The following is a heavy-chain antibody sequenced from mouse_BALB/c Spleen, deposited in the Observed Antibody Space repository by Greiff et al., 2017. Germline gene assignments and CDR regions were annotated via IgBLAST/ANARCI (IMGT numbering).Heavy chain of an antibody. CDR3: ARDGDYGNYRFYAMDY. CDR2: ISYDGSN. D-gene: IGHD2-1*01. Sequence: EVQLQQSGPGLVKPSQSLSLTCSVTGYSITSGYYWNWIRQFPGNKLEWMGYISYDGSNNYNPSLKNRISITRDTSKNQFFLKLNSVTTEDTATYYCARDGDYGNYRFYAMDYWGQGTSVTVSS. J-gene: IGHJ4*01. CDR1: GYSITSGYY. V-gene: IGHV3-6*02.